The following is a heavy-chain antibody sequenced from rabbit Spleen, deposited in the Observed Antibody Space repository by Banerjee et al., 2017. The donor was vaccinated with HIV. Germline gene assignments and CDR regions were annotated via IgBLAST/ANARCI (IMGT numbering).Heavy chain of an antibody. CDR3: AREVLYAAYAGFGDATIYYFDL. D-gene: IGHD6-1*01. Sequence: QQQLVESGGGLVKPGASLTLTCKASGVSFSDRDVMCWVRQAPGKGLEWIACIYAGSNGSTYYASWAKGRFTISRTSSTTVTLQMTSLTAADTATYFCAREVLYAAYAGFGDATIYYFDLWGQGTLVTVS. V-gene: IGHV1S45*01. CDR1: GVSFSDRDV. CDR2: IYAGSNGST. J-gene: IGHJ4*01.